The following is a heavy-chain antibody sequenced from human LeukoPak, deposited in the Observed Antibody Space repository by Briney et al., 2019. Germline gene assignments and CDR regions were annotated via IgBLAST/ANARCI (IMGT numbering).Heavy chain of an antibody. CDR2: IYHSGST. Sequence: PSETLSLTCAVSGYSISSGYYWGWIRQPPGKGLEWIGSIYHSGSTYYNPSLKSRVTISVDTSKNQFSLKLSSVTAADTAVYYCARVYCSGGSCYGYFDYWGQGTLVTVSS. V-gene: IGHV4-38-2*01. CDR1: GYSISSGYY. J-gene: IGHJ4*02. D-gene: IGHD2-15*01. CDR3: ARVYCSGGSCYGYFDY.